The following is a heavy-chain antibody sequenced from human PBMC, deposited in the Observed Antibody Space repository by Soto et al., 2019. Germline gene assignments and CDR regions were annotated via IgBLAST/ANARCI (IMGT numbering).Heavy chain of an antibody. D-gene: IGHD6-13*01. V-gene: IGHV1-18*04. Sequence: ASVKVSCKASGYTLTGYYVNWVRQAPGQGLEWMGWISAYNGNTNYAQKLQGRVTMTTDTSTSTAYMELRSLRSDDTAVYYCARDRKQGYFDYWGQGTPVTVSS. CDR1: GYTLTGYY. CDR3: ARDRKQGYFDY. CDR2: ISAYNGNT. J-gene: IGHJ4*02.